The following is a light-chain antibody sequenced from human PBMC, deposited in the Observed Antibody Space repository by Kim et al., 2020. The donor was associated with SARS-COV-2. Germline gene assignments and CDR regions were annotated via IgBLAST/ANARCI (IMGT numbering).Light chain of an antibody. CDR2: GKN. CDR1: SLRNYY. V-gene: IGLV3-19*01. Sequence: LGQTVLITCQGDSLRNYYASWYQQRPGQAPRLLIYGKNSRPSGISDRFSGSTSGNTASLTITATQAEDEADYFCSSRDSSGDNVMLFGGGTQLTVL. CDR3: SSRDSSGDNVML. J-gene: IGLJ3*02.